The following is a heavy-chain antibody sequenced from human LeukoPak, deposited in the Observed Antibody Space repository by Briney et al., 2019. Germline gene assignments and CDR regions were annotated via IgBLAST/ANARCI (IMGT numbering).Heavy chain of an antibody. Sequence: GGSLTLYCAASGFTFSSYAMSWVRQAPEKGLEWVSAISGSGGSTYYADSVKGRFTISRDNSKDTLYLQMNSLRAEDTAVYYCAKDRRIYGSGSHWGQGTLVTVSS. CDR2: ISGSGGST. D-gene: IGHD3-10*01. V-gene: IGHV3-23*01. CDR1: GFTFSSYA. CDR3: AKDRRIYGSGSH. J-gene: IGHJ4*02.